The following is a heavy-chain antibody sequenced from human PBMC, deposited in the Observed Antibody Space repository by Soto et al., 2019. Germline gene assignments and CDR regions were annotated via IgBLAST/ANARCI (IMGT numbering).Heavy chain of an antibody. CDR3: ARDNTGYSGYDPIYYYYMDV. CDR2: IIPIFGTA. J-gene: IGHJ6*03. Sequence: SVKVSCKASGGTFSSYAISWVRQAPGQGLEWMGGIIPIFGTANYAQKFQGRVTITADESTSTAYMELSSLRSEDTAVYYCARDNTGYSGYDPIYYYYMDVWGKGTTVTVSS. V-gene: IGHV1-69*13. D-gene: IGHD5-12*01. CDR1: GGTFSSYA.